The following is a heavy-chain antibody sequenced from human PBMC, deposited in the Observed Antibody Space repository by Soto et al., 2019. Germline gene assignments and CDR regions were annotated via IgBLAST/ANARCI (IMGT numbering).Heavy chain of an antibody. J-gene: IGHJ6*02. D-gene: IGHD2-8*01. CDR1: GYSFTDYH. Sequence: XSVKVSCNASGYSFTDYHIHWVRQAPGQGLEWLGRINPKSGGTSTAQKFQGWVTMTTDTSISTASMELTRLTSDDTAIYYCARGDSTDCSNGVCYFFYNHDMDVWGQGTTVTVSS. CDR2: INPKSGGT. CDR3: ARGDSTDCSNGVCYFFYNHDMDV. V-gene: IGHV1-2*04.